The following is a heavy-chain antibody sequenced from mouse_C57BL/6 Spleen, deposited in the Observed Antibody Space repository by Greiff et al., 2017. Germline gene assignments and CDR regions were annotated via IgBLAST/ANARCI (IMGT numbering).Heavy chain of an antibody. D-gene: IGHD1-1*01. J-gene: IGHJ3*01. CDR2: INPYNGGT. CDR3: ARKYYGSSYEEGLLLAY. V-gene: IGHV1-19*01. CDR1: GYTFTDYY. Sequence: EVQLQESGPVLVKPGASVKMSCKASGYTFTDYYMNWVKQSHGKSLEWIGVINPYNGGTSYNQKFKGKATLTVDKSSSTAYMELNSLTSEDSAVYYCARKYYGSSYEEGLLLAYWGQGTLVTVSA.